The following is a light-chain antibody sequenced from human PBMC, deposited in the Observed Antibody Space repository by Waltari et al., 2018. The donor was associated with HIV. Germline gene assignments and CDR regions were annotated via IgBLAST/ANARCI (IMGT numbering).Light chain of an antibody. J-gene: IGLJ1*01. CDR2: DIT. Sequence: QSALTQPRSVSGSPGQSVSISCTGTSSDVGGYTFVSWYQQHPGKAPKLLISDITKRPSGVPDRFSGSKSGHTASLTISGLQSEDEADYYCCSYAGSYTFVFGSGTKVTVL. CDR1: SSDVGGYTF. CDR3: CSYAGSYTFV. V-gene: IGLV2-11*01.